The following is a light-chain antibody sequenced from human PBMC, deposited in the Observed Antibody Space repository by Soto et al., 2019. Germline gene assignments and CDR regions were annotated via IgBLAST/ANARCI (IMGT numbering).Light chain of an antibody. V-gene: IGKV3-20*01. CDR3: QQYGNSPQT. CDR1: QSVINS. CDR2: DTS. Sequence: EIVMTQSPATLSVSPWERDTLSFRSSQSVINSLSCYQQKPGQTPRLLIYDTSIRSSGVPARFIGSGSGTDFTLTISRLEPEDFALYYCQQYGNSPQTFGQGTKV. J-gene: IGKJ1*01.